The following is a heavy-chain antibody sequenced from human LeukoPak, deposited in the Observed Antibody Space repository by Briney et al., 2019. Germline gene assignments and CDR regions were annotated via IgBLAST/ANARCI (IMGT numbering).Heavy chain of an antibody. CDR2: IISSSSRI. V-gene: IGHV3-21*01. D-gene: IGHD6-19*01. J-gene: IGHJ4*02. CDR3: ARVPVGYQGYSSAWYTDY. CDR1: GFTFSSYT. Sequence: GGSLRLSCAASGFTFSSYTMMWVRQAPGKGLEYVSSIISSSSRIFYADSVRGRFTISRDNAKNSLYLQMNSLRAEDTAVYYRARVPVGYQGYSSAWYTDYWGQGTLVSVSS.